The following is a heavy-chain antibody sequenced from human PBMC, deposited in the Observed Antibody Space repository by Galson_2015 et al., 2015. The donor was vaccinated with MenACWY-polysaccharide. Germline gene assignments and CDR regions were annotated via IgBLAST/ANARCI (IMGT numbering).Heavy chain of an antibody. V-gene: IGHV3-74*01. CDR2: IKSDGSST. CDR1: GFTFSTYW. J-gene: IGHJ4*02. D-gene: IGHD5-12*01. Sequence: SLRLSCAASGFTFSTYWMHWVRQAPVKGLVWVSRIKSDGSSTNYADSVKGRFTISRDNAKNTLYLQMNSLRAEDTALYYFARGYSAYDRGQGTLVAVTA. CDR3: ARGYSAYD.